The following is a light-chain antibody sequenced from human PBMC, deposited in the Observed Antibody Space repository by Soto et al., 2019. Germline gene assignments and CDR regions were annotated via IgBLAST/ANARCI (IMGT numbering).Light chain of an antibody. J-gene: IGLJ1*01. CDR3: QSYDSTLSARYV. CDR1: SSNIGAGYD. V-gene: IGLV1-40*01. Sequence: QSVLTQPPSVSGAPGQRVTISCTGSSSNIGAGYDVHWYQQRPGTAPKLLIFGNINRPSGVPDRFSGSKSGTSASLAITGLQAEDEGDYYCQSYDSTLSARYVVGTGTKVTV. CDR2: GNI.